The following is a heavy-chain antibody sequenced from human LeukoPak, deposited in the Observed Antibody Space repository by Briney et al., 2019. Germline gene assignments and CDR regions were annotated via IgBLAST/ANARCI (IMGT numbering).Heavy chain of an antibody. J-gene: IGHJ4*02. Sequence: PSETLSLTCTVSGGSISSYYWSWIRQPPGKGLEWIGSIYYSGSTYYNPSLKSRVTISVDTSKNQFSLKLSSVTAADTAVYYCASPYSSGGYWGQGTLVTVSS. CDR3: ASPYSSGGY. CDR2: IYYSGST. V-gene: IGHV4-39*01. D-gene: IGHD6-19*01. CDR1: GGSISSYY.